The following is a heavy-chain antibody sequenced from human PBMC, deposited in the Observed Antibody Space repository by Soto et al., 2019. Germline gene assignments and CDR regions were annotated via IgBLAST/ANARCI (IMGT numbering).Heavy chain of an antibody. V-gene: IGHV4-59*01. D-gene: IGHD3-22*01. CDR1: GGSISSYY. Sequence: SETLSLTCTVSGGSISSYYWSWIRQPPGKGLEWIGYIYYSGSTNYNPSLKSRVTISVDTSKNQFSLKLSSVTAADTAVYYCARAGDSIAEVSFHYWGQGTLITVSS. CDR2: IYYSGST. J-gene: IGHJ4*02. CDR3: ARAGDSIAEVSFHY.